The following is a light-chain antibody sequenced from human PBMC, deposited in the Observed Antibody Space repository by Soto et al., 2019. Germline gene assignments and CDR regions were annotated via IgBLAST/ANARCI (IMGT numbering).Light chain of an antibody. J-gene: IGKJ4*02. CDR3: QQRSSWHLK. CDR1: QSLSKS. V-gene: IGKV3-11*01. Sequence: VLTQSPATLSLSPGERATLSCRASQSLSKSLVWYQQKPGQAPRLLIDGASNRATGIPARFSGSGSGTDFTLTISSLEPDDFEVYFSQQRSSWHLKFGGGTKVDI. CDR2: GAS.